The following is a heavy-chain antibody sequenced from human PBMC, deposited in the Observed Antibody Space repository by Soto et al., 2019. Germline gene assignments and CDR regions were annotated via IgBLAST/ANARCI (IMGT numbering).Heavy chain of an antibody. J-gene: IGHJ4*02. D-gene: IGHD1-26*01. CDR2: INAGNGNT. CDR3: ARAEWELLSGAYYFDY. Sequence: ASVKVSCKASGYTFTSYAMHWVRQAPGQRLEWMGWINAGNGNTKYSQKFQGRVTITRDTSASTAYMELSSLRSEDTAVYYCARAEWELLSGAYYFDYWGQGTLVTVSS. V-gene: IGHV1-3*01. CDR1: GYTFTSYA.